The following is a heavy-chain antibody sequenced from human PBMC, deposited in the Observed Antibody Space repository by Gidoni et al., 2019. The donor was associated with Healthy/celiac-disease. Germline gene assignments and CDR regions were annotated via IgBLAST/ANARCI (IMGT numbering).Heavy chain of an antibody. J-gene: IGHJ4*02. V-gene: IGHV4-34*01. Sequence: QVQLQQWGAGLLKPSETLSLTCAVHGGSFSGYYWSWIRQPPGKGLELIGEINHSGSTNYNPSLKSRVTISVDTSKNQCSLKLSSVTAADTAVYYCARGRSGYQLLYGRHFDYWGQGTLVTVSS. D-gene: IGHD2-2*02. CDR3: ARGRSGYQLLYGRHFDY. CDR2: INHSGST. CDR1: GGSFSGYY.